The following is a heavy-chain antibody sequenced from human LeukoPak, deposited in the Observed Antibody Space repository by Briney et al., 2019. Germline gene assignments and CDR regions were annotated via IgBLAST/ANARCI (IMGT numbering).Heavy chain of an antibody. CDR2: ISSSGST. Sequence: SETLSLTCTVSGGSISSYYWSWLRPPPGEGVERVSSISSSGSTNYNPSLKSRVPISVDTSKNQFSLRVTSVTAADTAVYYCARDDHNNYRFDYWGQGTLVTVSS. J-gene: IGHJ4*02. CDR3: ARDDHNNYRFDY. D-gene: IGHD4-11*01. CDR1: GGSISSYY. V-gene: IGHV4-59*01.